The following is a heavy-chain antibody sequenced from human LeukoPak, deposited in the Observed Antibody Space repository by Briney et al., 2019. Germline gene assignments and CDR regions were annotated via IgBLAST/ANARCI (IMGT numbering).Heavy chain of an antibody. CDR1: GGSFSSYY. V-gene: IGHV4-59*01. Sequence: PSETLSLTCTVSGGSFSSYYWNWIRQPPGKGLELIGYIYYSGSTNYNPSLKSRVAISVDTSKNQFSLKLSSVTAADTAVYYCVRDPDALDYWGQGTQVTVSS. CDR3: VRDPDALDY. CDR2: IYYSGST. J-gene: IGHJ4*02.